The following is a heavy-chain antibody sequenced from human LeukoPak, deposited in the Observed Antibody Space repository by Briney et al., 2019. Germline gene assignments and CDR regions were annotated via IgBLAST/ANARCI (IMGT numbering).Heavy chain of an antibody. J-gene: IGHJ6*02. D-gene: IGHD3-22*01. CDR2: IYPGDSGT. CDR1: GYSFTSYW. V-gene: IGHV5-51*01. CDR3: ARHAQYYYDSNTRNYYYYGMDV. Sequence: GESLKISCKGSGYSFTSYWIGWVRQMPGKGLEWMGIIYPGDSGTRYSPSFQGQVTISADKSISTAYLQWSSLKASDTAMYYCARHAQYYYDSNTRNYYYYGMDVWGQGTTVTVSS.